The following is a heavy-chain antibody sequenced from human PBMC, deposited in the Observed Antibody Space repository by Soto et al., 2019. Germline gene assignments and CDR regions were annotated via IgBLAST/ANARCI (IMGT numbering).Heavy chain of an antibody. D-gene: IGHD1-26*01. CDR1: GFTFSSYS. Sequence: EVQLVESGGGLVKPGGSLRLSCAASGFTFSSYSMNWVRQAPGKGLEWVSSISSSSRYIYYADSVKGRFTISRDKAQNSLYLQMNSLRAEDTAVYYCARVLGGSYMAGFDYWGQGTLVTVSS. J-gene: IGHJ4*02. CDR2: ISSSSRYI. V-gene: IGHV3-21*01. CDR3: ARVLGGSYMAGFDY.